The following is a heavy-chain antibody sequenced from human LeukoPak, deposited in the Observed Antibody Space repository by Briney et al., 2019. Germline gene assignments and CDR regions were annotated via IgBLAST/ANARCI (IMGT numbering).Heavy chain of an antibody. D-gene: IGHD2-2*01. Sequence: GGSLRLSCAASGCTFDDYGMSWVRQAPGKGLEWVSGIKWNGGSTGYADSVKGRFTISRDNAKNSLYLQMNSLRAEDTALYYCARQQYQLPHYYYYYMDVWGKGTTVTVSS. V-gene: IGHV3-20*04. CDR1: GCTFDDYG. CDR2: IKWNGGST. J-gene: IGHJ6*03. CDR3: ARQQYQLPHYYYYYMDV.